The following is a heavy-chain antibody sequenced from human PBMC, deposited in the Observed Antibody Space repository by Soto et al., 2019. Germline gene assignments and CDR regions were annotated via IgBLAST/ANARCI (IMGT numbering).Heavy chain of an antibody. CDR2: IWYDGSNK. Sequence: QVQLVESGGGVVQPGRSLRLSCAASGFTFSSYGMHWVRQAPGKGLEWVAVIWYDGSNKYYADSVKGRFTISRDNSKNTLYMQMNSLRAEDTAVYFWARDFEQLTSFDYWGQGTLVTVSS. CDR1: GFTFSSYG. V-gene: IGHV3-33*01. CDR3: ARDFEQLTSFDY. D-gene: IGHD6-13*01. J-gene: IGHJ4*02.